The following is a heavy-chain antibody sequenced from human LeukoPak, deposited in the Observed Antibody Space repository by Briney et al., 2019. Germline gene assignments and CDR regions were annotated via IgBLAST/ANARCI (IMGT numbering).Heavy chain of an antibody. CDR1: GYTFTTYG. CDR3: AREEYGADGAFDI. D-gene: IGHD4-17*01. CDR2: ISTYSGNT. V-gene: IGHV1-18*01. J-gene: IGHJ3*02. Sequence: ASVKVSCRASGYTFTTYGISWVRQAPGQGLEWMGWISTYSGNTNYAQKLQGRVTMTTDTSTSTAYMELRSLRSDDTAVYYCAREEYGADGAFDIWGQGTMVTVSS.